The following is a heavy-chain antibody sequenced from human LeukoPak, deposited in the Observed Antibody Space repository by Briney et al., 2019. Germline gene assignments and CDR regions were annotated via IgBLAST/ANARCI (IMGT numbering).Heavy chain of an antibody. CDR3: GRGVDGFDP. CDR2: IAIAGDT. J-gene: IGHJ5*02. CDR1: GFTFSRYD. V-gene: IGHV3-13*01. Sequence: GGSLRLSCAASGFTFSRYDIHWVRQAAGRGLEWVAAIAIAGDTFYAGSVKGRFTISRENAKNSLYLQMNSLRAGDTAVYYCGRGVDGFDPWGQGTLVTVSS.